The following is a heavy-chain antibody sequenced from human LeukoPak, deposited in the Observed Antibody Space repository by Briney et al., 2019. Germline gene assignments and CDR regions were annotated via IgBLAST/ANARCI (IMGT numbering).Heavy chain of an antibody. CDR3: ARADWDTAMIDY. CDR1: GFTFDDYA. CDR2: ISWNSGSI. Sequence: GGSLRLSCAASGFTFDDYAMHWVRQAPGKGLEWVSGISWNSGSIGYADSVKGRFTISRDNAKNSLYLQMNSLRAEDTAVYYCARADWDTAMIDYWGQRTLVTVSS. V-gene: IGHV3-9*01. D-gene: IGHD5-18*01. J-gene: IGHJ4*02.